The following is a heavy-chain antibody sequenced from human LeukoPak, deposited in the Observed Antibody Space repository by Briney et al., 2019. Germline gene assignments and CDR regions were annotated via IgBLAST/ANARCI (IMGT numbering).Heavy chain of an antibody. CDR1: GGTFSSYA. D-gene: IGHD2-15*01. Sequence: ASVTVSCKASGGTFSSYAISWVRQAPGQGLEWMGGIIPIFGTANYAQKFQGRVTITADESTSTAYMELSSLRSEDTAVYYCAATRAEYFQHWGQGTLVTVSS. J-gene: IGHJ1*01. CDR2: IIPIFGTA. V-gene: IGHV1-69*13. CDR3: AATRAEYFQH.